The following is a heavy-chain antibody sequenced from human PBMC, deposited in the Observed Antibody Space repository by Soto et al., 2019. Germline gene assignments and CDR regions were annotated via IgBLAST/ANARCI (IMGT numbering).Heavy chain of an antibody. CDR2: ISSNGGST. Sequence: EVQLVESGGGLVQPGGSLRLSCSASGFTFSSYAMHWVRQAPGKGLEYVSAISSNGGSTYYADSVKGRFTISRDNSTNTLYLQMSSLRAEDTAVYYCVKVSTNSSPLTNYYYYGMDVWGQGTTVTVSS. D-gene: IGHD6-19*01. CDR1: GFTFSSYA. J-gene: IGHJ6*02. V-gene: IGHV3-64D*08. CDR3: VKVSTNSSPLTNYYYYGMDV.